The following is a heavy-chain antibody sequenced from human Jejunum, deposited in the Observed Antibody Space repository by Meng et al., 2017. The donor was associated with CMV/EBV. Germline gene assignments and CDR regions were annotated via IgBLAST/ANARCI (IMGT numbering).Heavy chain of an antibody. Sequence: VSIGTNSYYWGWIRQSPGKGLEWIGSVHYTGRKYYNPSLESRVTMSVDTSKNHFSLKVTSVTAADTAVYYCARLIQSDSYPNWFDPWGRGTLVTVSS. V-gene: IGHV4-39*02. D-gene: IGHD2-21*02. CDR3: ARLIQSDSYPNWFDP. CDR1: VSIGTNSYY. CDR2: VHYTGRK. J-gene: IGHJ5*02.